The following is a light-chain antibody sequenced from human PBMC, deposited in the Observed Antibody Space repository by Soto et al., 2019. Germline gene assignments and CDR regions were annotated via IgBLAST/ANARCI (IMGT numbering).Light chain of an antibody. Sequence: EIVMRQSPATLSVSPGERATLSCRASQSVSSNLAWYQQKPGQAPRLLIYGASTRATGIPARFSGSGSGTEFTLTISILQSEDFAVYYCQQYNNWPPTFGQRSKVDI. CDR3: QQYNNWPPT. CDR2: GAS. CDR1: QSVSSN. V-gene: IGKV3-15*01. J-gene: IGKJ1*01.